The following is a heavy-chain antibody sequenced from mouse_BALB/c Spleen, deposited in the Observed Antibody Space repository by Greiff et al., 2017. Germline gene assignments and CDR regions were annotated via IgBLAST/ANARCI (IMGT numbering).Heavy chain of an antibody. J-gene: IGHJ4*01. CDR3: ARDYYYAIDY. CDR2: INSNGGST. Sequence: EVQLVESGGGLVQPGGSLKLSCAASGFTFSSYGMSWVRQTPDKRLELVATINSNGGSTYYPDSVKGRFTISRDNAKNTLYLQMSSLKSEDTAMYDEARDYYYAIDYWGQGTSVTVSS. CDR1: GFTFSSYG. V-gene: IGHV5-6-3*01. D-gene: IGHD1-1*02.